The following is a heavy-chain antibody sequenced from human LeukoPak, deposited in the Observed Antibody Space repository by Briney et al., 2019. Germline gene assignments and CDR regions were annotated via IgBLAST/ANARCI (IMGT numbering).Heavy chain of an antibody. Sequence: SETLSLTCAVSGGSISSGGYSWSWIRQPPGKGLEWIGYIYYSGSTYYNPSLKSRITISLDTSKNQFSLKLSSVTAADTAVYYCARLLRVRAKTSGSHKDNWFDPWGQGTLVTVSS. J-gene: IGHJ5*02. CDR1: GGSISSGGYS. D-gene: IGHD3-10*01. CDR3: ARLLRVRAKTSGSHKDNWFDP. V-gene: IGHV4-30-4*07. CDR2: IYYSGST.